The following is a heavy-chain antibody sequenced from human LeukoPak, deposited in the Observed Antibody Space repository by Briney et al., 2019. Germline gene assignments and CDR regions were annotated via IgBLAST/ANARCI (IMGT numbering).Heavy chain of an antibody. V-gene: IGHV1-3*01. CDR2: ITGGNDKT. CDR1: GYTFARYG. J-gene: IGHJ4*02. D-gene: IGHD4-17*01. CDR3: AVGTTGSTVHFDY. Sequence: ASVKVSCTASGYTFARYGIHWVRQAPGQSLEWMGWITGGNDKTKYSQMFQGRVTVTRDTSASAAYMELSSLKSEDTAVYYCAVGTTGSTVHFDYWGQGTLVTVSS.